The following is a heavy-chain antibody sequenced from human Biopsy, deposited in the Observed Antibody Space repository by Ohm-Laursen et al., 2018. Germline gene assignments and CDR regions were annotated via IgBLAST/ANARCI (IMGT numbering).Heavy chain of an antibody. CDR3: ARRIPLYGMDV. J-gene: IGHJ6*02. CDR1: GFTFTSYE. CDR2: IHYTGSPI. V-gene: IGHV3-48*03. D-gene: IGHD2-2*02. Sequence: LRLSCAASGFTFTSYEMNWVRQASGKGLEWVANIHYTGSPIYYADSVRGRFTISRDNGEYSLFLQMNSLRVDDTAVYYCARRIPLYGMDVWGQGTTVTVSS.